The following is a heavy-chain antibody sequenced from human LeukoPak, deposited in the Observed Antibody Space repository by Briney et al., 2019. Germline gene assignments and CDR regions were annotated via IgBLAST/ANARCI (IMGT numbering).Heavy chain of an antibody. Sequence: GDSLKISCKASGYSFTNYWIGWVRQMPGKGLEWMGIIYPGDSDTRYSPSFQGQVTISADKSISTAYLQWSSLTASDTAMYYCARAAYSGRSDGFDIWGQGTMLTVSS. CDR2: IYPGDSDT. CDR3: ARAAYSGRSDGFDI. CDR1: GYSFTNYW. J-gene: IGHJ3*02. V-gene: IGHV5-51*01. D-gene: IGHD1-26*01.